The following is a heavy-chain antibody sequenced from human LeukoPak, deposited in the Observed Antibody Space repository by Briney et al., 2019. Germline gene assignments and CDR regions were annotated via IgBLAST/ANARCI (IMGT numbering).Heavy chain of an antibody. CDR2: IYYSGST. V-gene: IGHV4-31*03. J-gene: IGHJ5*02. CDR3: ARDGHTYGSGSS. D-gene: IGHD3-10*01. CDR1: GGSISSGGYY. Sequence: ASQTLSLTCTVSGGSISSGGYYWSWIRQHPGKGPEWIGYIYYSGSTYYNPSLKSRVTISVDTSKNQFSLKLSSVTAADTAVYYCARDGHTYGSGSSWGQGTLVTVSS.